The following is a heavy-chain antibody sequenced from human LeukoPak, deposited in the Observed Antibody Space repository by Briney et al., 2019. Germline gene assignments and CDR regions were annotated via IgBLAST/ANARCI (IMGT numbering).Heavy chain of an antibody. V-gene: IGHV1-2*02. J-gene: IGHJ4*02. CDR3: ARTTSIAAAGISYPFDY. CDR2: INPNSGGT. CDR1: GYTFTSYD. D-gene: IGHD6-13*01. Sequence: ASVKVSCKASGYTFTSYDINWVRQATGQGLEWMGWINPNSGGTNYAQKFQGRVTMTRDTSISTAYMELSRLRSDDTAVYYCARTTSIAAAGISYPFDYWGQGTLVTVSS.